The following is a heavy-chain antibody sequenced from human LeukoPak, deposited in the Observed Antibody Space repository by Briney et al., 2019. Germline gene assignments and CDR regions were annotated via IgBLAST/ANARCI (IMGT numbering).Heavy chain of an antibody. J-gene: IGHJ6*03. CDR1: GGSISSYY. Sequence: SETLSLTCTVSGGSISSYYWSWIRQPPGKGREWIGYIYYSGSTNYNPSLKSRVTISVDTSKNQFSLKLSSVTAADTAVYYCARRGPCTNGVCCEWCDYYYYMDVWGKGTTVTVSS. CDR3: ARRGPCTNGVCCEWCDYYYYMDV. V-gene: IGHV4-59*08. D-gene: IGHD2-8*01. CDR2: IYYSGST.